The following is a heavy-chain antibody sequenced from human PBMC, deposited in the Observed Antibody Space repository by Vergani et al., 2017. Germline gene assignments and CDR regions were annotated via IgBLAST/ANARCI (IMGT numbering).Heavy chain of an antibody. CDR2: IIPIFGTA. J-gene: IGHJ5*02. V-gene: IGHV1-69*01. CDR3: ARKGIYYYGSGSYSWFDP. D-gene: IGHD3-10*01. Sequence: QVQLVQSGAEVKKPGSSVKVSCKASGGTFSSYAISWVRQAPGQGLEWMGGIIPIFGTANYAQKFQGRVTITADESTSTAYMELSSLRSEDTAVYYCARKGIYYYGSGSYSWFDPWGQGTLVTVSS. CDR1: GGTFSSYA.